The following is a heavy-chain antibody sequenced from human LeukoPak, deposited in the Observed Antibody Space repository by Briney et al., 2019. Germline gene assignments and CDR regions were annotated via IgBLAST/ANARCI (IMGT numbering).Heavy chain of an antibody. CDR2: IYYSGST. CDR1: GGSISSSSHY. J-gene: IGHJ4*02. D-gene: IGHD3-3*01. Sequence: SETLSLTCTVSGGSISSSSHYWAWIRRSPGTGLEWIGSIYYSGSTYYNPSLKSRATISVDTSKNQISLKVSSVTAADSALYFCARQRTSGSASNLRVAQIDSWGQGTLVTVSS. CDR3: ARQRTSGSASNLRVAQIDS. V-gene: IGHV4-39*01.